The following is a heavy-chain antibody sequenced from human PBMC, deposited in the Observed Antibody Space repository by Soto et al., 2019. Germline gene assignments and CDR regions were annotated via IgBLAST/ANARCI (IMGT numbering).Heavy chain of an antibody. CDR3: ARGRARGPPHARWFDP. V-gene: IGHV3-21*01. CDR1: GFTFSSYS. J-gene: IGHJ5*02. D-gene: IGHD3-10*01. Sequence: GGSLRLCCAASGFTFSSYSMNWVRQAPGKGLEWVSSISSSSSYIYYADSVEGRFTISRDNAENSLYLHMNSLRAEDTAVYYCARGRARGPPHARWFDPWGQGTLVTVSS. CDR2: ISSSSSYI.